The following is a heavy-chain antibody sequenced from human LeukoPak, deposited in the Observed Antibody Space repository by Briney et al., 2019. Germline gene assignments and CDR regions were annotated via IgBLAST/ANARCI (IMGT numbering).Heavy chain of an antibody. D-gene: IGHD2/OR15-2a*01. CDR2: ISWNSGSI. V-gene: IGHV3-9*01. CDR1: GFTFDDYA. Sequence: GGSLRLSCAASGFTFDDYAMHWVRQAPGKGLEWVSCISWNSGSIGYADSVKGRFTISRDNAKNSLYLQMKSLRAEDTALYYCGKDGHDEEISNPFAPWGQGALVTVYS. CDR3: GKDGHDEEISNPFAP. J-gene: IGHJ5*02.